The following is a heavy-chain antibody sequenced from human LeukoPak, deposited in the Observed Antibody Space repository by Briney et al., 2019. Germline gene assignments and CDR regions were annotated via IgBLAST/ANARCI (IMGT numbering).Heavy chain of an antibody. D-gene: IGHD2-2*01. J-gene: IGHJ4*02. CDR1: GFTFSSHA. CDR3: AKGVGGYCSSTDCRAYDN. CDR2: ISGSGDGT. V-gene: IGHV3-23*01. Sequence: PGGSLRLSCAASGFTFSSHAMNWVRQAPGKGLEWVSAISGSGDGTYYADSVKGRFTVSRDNSKNTLYLQMNNLRAEDSAVYYCAKGVGGYCSSTDCRAYDNWGQGTLVTVSS.